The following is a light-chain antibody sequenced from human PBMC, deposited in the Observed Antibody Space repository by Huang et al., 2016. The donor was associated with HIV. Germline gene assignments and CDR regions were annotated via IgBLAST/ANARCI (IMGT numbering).Light chain of an antibody. CDR3: LQYNNWPRT. V-gene: IGKV3-15*01. J-gene: IGKJ2*01. CDR2: GAS. CDR1: PGISSN. Sequence: EMVMTQSPDTLSVSPGESVTLSCRASPGISSNLAWYQQKPGQAPRPLIHGASTRAAGIPARFSGSGSEIAFSLIINSLQSEDSAIYFCLQYNNWPRTFGQGTKLEIK.